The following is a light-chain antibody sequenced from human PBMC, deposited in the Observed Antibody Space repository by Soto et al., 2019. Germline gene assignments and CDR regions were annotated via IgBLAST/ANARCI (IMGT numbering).Light chain of an antibody. CDR3: QQRHMWPIT. CDR2: EAY. Sequence: EVVLTQSPVTLSLSPGERAPLSCRASQSFRGLLAWYQQKPGQAPRLLIYEAYNRATGIPPRFSGSGSGTDFTLTISSLEPEDSAVYYCQQRHMWPITFGQGTRLEIK. V-gene: IGKV3-11*01. J-gene: IGKJ5*01. CDR1: QSFRGL.